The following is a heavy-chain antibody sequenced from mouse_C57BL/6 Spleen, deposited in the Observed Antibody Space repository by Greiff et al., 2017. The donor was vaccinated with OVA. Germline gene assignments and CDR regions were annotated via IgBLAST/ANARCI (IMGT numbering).Heavy chain of an antibody. Sequence: GGGLVQPKGSLKLSCAASGFSFNTYAMNWVRQAPGKGLEWVARIRSKSNSYATYYADSVKDRFTISRDDSESMLYLQMNNLKTEDTAMYYGVREGSYDDEKGSWCAYWGQGTLVTVSA. CDR1: GFSFNTYA. J-gene: IGHJ3*01. V-gene: IGHV10-1*01. D-gene: IGHD2-4*01. CDR2: IRSKSNSYAT. CDR3: VREGSYDDEKGSWCAY.